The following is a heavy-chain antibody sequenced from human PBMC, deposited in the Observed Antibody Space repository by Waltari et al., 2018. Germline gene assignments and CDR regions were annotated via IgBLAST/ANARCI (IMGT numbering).Heavy chain of an antibody. Sequence: QVQLVQSGAEVKKPGSSVKVSCTASGGSFRSYSINWVRQVPGQGLEWMGGMIPNLGIADYAPKFQDRVTISADEFTRTAYMEVRSHLPEDTAVYYCARDGDYGGNAPSDYWGQGTLVTVSS. V-gene: IGHV1-69*16. D-gene: IGHD2-15*01. CDR1: GGSFRSYS. CDR2: MIPNLGIA. CDR3: ARDGDYGGNAPSDY. J-gene: IGHJ4*02.